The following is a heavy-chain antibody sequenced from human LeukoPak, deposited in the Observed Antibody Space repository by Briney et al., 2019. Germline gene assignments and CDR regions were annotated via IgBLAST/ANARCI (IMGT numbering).Heavy chain of an antibody. CDR3: ARGGSYDSSGYMVDY. V-gene: IGHV3-53*01. CDR2: IYSGGST. J-gene: IGHJ4*02. CDR1: GFTVSSNY. D-gene: IGHD3-22*01. Sequence: PGGSLRLSCAASGFTVSSNYMSWVRQAPGKGMEWVSVIYSGGSTYYADSVKGQFTISRDNSKNTLYLQMNSLRAEDTAVYYCARGGSYDSSGYMVDYWGQGTLVTVSS.